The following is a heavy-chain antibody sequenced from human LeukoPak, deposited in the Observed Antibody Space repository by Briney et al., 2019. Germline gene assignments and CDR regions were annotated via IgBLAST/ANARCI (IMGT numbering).Heavy chain of an antibody. V-gene: IGHV4-4*07. J-gene: IGHJ5*02. CDR2: IYTSGST. Sequence: PSETLSLTCTVSGVSISSYYWSWIRQPAGKGLEWIGRIYTSGSTNYNPSLKSRVTMSVDTSKNQFSLKLSSVTAADTAVYYCAREHSSSWYDQNWFDPWGQGTLVTVSS. CDR1: GVSISSYY. D-gene: IGHD6-13*01. CDR3: AREHSSSWYDQNWFDP.